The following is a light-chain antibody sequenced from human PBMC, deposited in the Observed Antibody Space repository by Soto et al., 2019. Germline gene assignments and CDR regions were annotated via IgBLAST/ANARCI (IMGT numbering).Light chain of an antibody. CDR3: CSYAGSSIL. V-gene: IGLV2-23*02. CDR1: SSDVGSYNL. CDR2: EVS. Sequence: QSALTQPASVSGSPGQSITISCTGTSSDVGSYNLISWYQQHPGKAPKLMIYEVSKRPSGVSNRFSGSKSGNTASLTISGLQAEDEADYCCCSYAGSSILFGGGTKVTVL. J-gene: IGLJ2*01.